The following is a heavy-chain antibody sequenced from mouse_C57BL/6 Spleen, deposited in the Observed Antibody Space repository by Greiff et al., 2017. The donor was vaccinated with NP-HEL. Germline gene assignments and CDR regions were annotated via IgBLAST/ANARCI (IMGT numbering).Heavy chain of an antibody. D-gene: IGHD2-12*01. J-gene: IGHJ4*01. CDR1: GYTFTDYE. V-gene: IGHV1-15*01. CDR3: TRYDWYAMDY. CDR2: IDPETGGT. Sequence: VQLQQSGAELVRPGASVTLSCKASGYTFTDYEMHWVKQTPVHGLEWIGAIDPETGGTAYNQKFKGKAILTADKSSSTAYMELRSLTSEDSAVYYCTRYDWYAMDYWGQGTSVTVSS.